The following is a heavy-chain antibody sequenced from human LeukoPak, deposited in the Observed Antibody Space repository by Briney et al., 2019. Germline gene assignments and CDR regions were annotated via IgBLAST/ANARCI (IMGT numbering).Heavy chain of an antibody. CDR1: GLTFNIYA. CDR3: AVGSDCST. CDR2: IRKNGERT. J-gene: IGHJ5*02. Sequence: PGGSLRLSCVASGLTFNIYAMGWVRQAPGKGLEWISCIRKNGERTYYGDSVTGRFSISRDDSKNTLYLQMSSLRADDTAVYYCAVGSDCSTWGRGTPVTVSS. V-gene: IGHV3-23*01. D-gene: IGHD4-11*01.